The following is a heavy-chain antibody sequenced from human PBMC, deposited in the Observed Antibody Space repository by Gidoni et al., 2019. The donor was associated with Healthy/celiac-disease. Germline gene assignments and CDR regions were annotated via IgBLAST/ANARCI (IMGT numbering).Heavy chain of an antibody. CDR3: ARGYCGGDCLNWFDP. J-gene: IGHJ5*02. Sequence: QVQLQQWGAGLLKPSETLSLTCAVYGGSFSGYYWSWIRQPPGKGLEWIGEINHSGSTNYNPSLKSRVTISVDTSKNQFSLKLSSVTAADTAVYYCARGYCGGDCLNWFDPWGQGTLVTVSS. D-gene: IGHD2-21*02. CDR1: GGSFSGYY. CDR2: INHSGST. V-gene: IGHV4-34*01.